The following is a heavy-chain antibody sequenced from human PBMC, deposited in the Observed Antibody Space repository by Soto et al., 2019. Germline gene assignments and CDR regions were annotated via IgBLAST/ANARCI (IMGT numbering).Heavy chain of an antibody. CDR1: GGSFSGYY. CDR2: INHSGST. J-gene: IGHJ5*02. D-gene: IGHD2-15*01. CDR3: AREVVVAATRHWFDP. Sequence: SETLSLTCAVYGGSFSGYYWSWIRQPPGKGLEWIGEINHSGSTNYNPSLKSRVTISVDTSKNQFSLKLSSVTAADTAVYYCAREVVVAATRHWFDPWGQGTLVTVSS. V-gene: IGHV4-34*01.